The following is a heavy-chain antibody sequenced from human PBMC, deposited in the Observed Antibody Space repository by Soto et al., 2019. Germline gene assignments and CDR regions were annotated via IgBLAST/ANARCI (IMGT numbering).Heavy chain of an antibody. J-gene: IGHJ6*02. V-gene: IGHV3-48*03. CDR2: ISSSGSTI. Sequence: LXLSFAASRFTFSIYEMNWVRQAPVKGLEWVSYISSSGSTIYYSDSVKGRFTISRDNAKNSLYLQMNSLRAEDTAVYYCARDTSYDFWSGSSPSYYYGMDVWGQGTTVTVSS. CDR1: RFTFSIYE. CDR3: ARDTSYDFWSGSSPSYYYGMDV. D-gene: IGHD3-3*01.